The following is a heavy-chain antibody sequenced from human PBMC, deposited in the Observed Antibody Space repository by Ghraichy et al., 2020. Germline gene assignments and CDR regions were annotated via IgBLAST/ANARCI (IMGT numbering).Heavy chain of an antibody. CDR3: ATDAATGYFDP. Sequence: SQTLSLTCTVSGGSLSEYYWCWIRQPPGKGLEWMGYVFHTGSTEYNPSFTSRMTISVDTSKNRISLTLNSVSAADTAVYYCATDAATGYFDPWGRGTLVTVSS. V-gene: IGHV4-59*01. D-gene: IGHD6-25*01. CDR1: GGSLSEYY. J-gene: IGHJ5*02. CDR2: VFHTGST.